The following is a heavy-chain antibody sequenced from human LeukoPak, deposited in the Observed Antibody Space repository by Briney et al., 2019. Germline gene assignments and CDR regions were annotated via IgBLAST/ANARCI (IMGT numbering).Heavy chain of an antibody. D-gene: IGHD3-22*01. V-gene: IGHV3-23*01. Sequence: PGGSLRLSCTSSGFTFRTYGMHWVRQAPGKGLEWVSTVSSSGENTYYADSVKGRFTISRDNSKNTLYLQMNSLRAEDTAVYYCAKGAYYDLWGQGTLVTVSS. CDR1: GFTFRTYG. CDR2: VSSSGENT. CDR3: AKGAYYDL. J-gene: IGHJ4*02.